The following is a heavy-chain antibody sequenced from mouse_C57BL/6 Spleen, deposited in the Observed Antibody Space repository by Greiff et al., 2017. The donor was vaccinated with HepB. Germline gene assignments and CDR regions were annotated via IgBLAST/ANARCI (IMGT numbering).Heavy chain of an antibody. D-gene: IGHD1-1*01. CDR3: AREGIYYYGSSHWYFDV. CDR2: INPNNGGT. J-gene: IGHJ1*03. Sequence: VQLQQSGPELVKPGASVKMSCKASGYTFTDYNMHWVKQSHGKSLEWIGYINPNNGGTSYNQKFKGKATLTVNKSSSTADMELRSLTSEDSAVYYCAREGIYYYGSSHWYFDVWGTGTTVTVSS. CDR1: GYTFTDYN. V-gene: IGHV1-22*01.